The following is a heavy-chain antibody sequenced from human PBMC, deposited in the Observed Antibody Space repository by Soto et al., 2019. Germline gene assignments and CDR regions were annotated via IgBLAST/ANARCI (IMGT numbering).Heavy chain of an antibody. CDR3: SRVDPGETSPFDH. V-gene: IGHV1-46*03. D-gene: IGHD3-10*01. CDR1: GYIFTSYY. Sequence: ESSVKFSCKASGYIFTSYYIHWVRQAPGQGLECMVWINPFDGIRMFXXSFQGRVXXTRDTSTSTVXMEVSSLRSEDTAVYYGSRVDPGETSPFDHXX. J-gene: IGHJ4*01. CDR2: INPFDGIR.